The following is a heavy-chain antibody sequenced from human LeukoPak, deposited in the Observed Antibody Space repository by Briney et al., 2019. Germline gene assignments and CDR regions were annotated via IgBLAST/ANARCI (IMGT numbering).Heavy chain of an antibody. CDR1: GYTFTSYA. CDR3: ARDKVSGAGRGRGNWFDP. V-gene: IGHV1-3*01. D-gene: IGHD6-13*01. CDR2: INAGNGNT. J-gene: IGHJ5*02. Sequence: ASVKVSCKASGYTFTSYAMHWVRQAPGQRLEWMGWINAGNGNTKYSQKFQGRVTITRDTSASTAYMELSSLRSEDTAVYYCARDKVSGAGRGRGNWFDPWGQGTLVTVSS.